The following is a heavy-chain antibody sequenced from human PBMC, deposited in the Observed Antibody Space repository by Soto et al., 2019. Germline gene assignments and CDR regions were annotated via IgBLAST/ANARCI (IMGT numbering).Heavy chain of an antibody. CDR2: IIPVVGAT. CDR3: ARCGGYGGTLYVVLYF. Sequence: QVHLVQSGAEVRKPGSSVKVSCKASGGTFSTYAFSWVRQAPGQGLEWVGGIIPVVGATFYAQKFQGRVTVTADESTATVYMGLSSLRSADTGLYNCARCGGYGGTLYVVLYFWGQGPQIALSS. V-gene: IGHV1-69*01. D-gene: IGHD1-26*01. J-gene: IGHJ4*02. CDR1: GGTFSTYA.